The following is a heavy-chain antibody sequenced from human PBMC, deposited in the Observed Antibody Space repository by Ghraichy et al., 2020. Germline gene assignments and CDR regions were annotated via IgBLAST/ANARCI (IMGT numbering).Heavy chain of an antibody. CDR1: GFIFSDSY. CDR2: IRNSGATI. D-gene: IGHD3-22*01. CDR3: VRGYYYDTSGPKYYFDS. J-gene: IGHJ4*02. V-gene: IGHV3-11*01. Sequence: GSLRLSCAASGFIFSDSYMSWIRQAPGKGLEWIAYIRNSGATIYYSDSVKGRFTISRDNTKDLLYLHMNSLRADDTAVYYCVRGYYYDTSGPKYYFDSWGQGTLVTVSS.